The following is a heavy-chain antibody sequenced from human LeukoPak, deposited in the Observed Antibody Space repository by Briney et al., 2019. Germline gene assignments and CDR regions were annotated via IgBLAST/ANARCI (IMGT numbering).Heavy chain of an antibody. D-gene: IGHD1-26*01. Sequence: PGGSLRLSCAASGFTFSSYAMSWVRQAPGRGLEWVSVIYSGDNTYYADSVMGRFTISRDNSRNTLYLQMNSLRAEDTAVYYCAKEGYGSYFFHWGQGTLVTVSS. V-gene: IGHV3-66*01. CDR3: AKEGYGSYFFH. CDR2: IYSGDNT. CDR1: GFTFSSYA. J-gene: IGHJ4*02.